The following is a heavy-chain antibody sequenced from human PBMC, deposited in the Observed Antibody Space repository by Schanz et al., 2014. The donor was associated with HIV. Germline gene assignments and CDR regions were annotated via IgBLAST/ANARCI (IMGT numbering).Heavy chain of an antibody. CDR2: ISPSNGDT. D-gene: IGHD1-26*01. V-gene: IGHV1-18*01. CDR1: GYTFTNYV. Sequence: QVQLVQSGAEVKKPGASVTVSCKASGYTFTNYVVTWVRQAPGQGLAWMGWISPSNGDTKYTHWLQGRVTMTTDTSTNTAYMELRSLKSDDTAVYYCARGEDWPGGASDHWGQGTLVTVSS. CDR3: ARGEDWPGGASDH. J-gene: IGHJ5*02.